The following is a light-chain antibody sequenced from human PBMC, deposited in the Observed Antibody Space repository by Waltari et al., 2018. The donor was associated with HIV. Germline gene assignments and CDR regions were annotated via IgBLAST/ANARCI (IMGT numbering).Light chain of an antibody. CDR1: QDISNF. J-gene: IGKJ5*01. Sequence: DIQMTQYPSSLSASVGDRITITCQASQDISNFLNWYQQKPGKVPKLLIYNAYSLETGVPSRFSGSRSGTLFTPTISSLQAEDIATYFCQQYDYLPSITFGQGTRLEFK. V-gene: IGKV1-33*01. CDR3: QQYDYLPSIT. CDR2: NAY.